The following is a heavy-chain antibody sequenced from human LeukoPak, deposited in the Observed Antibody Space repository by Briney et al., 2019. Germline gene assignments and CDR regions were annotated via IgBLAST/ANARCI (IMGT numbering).Heavy chain of an antibody. CDR2: IYYSGST. CDR1: GGSFSGYY. Sequence: SETLSLTCTVYGGSFSGYYWGWIRQPPGKGLEWIGSIYYSGSTYYNPSLKSRVTISVDTSKNQFSLKLSSVTAADTAVYYCARRYCSGGSCYGAYYFDYWGQGTLVTVSS. V-gene: IGHV4-39*07. CDR3: ARRYCSGGSCYGAYYFDY. D-gene: IGHD2-15*01. J-gene: IGHJ4*02.